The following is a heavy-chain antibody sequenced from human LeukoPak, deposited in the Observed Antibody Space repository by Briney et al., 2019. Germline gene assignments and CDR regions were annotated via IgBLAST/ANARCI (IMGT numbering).Heavy chain of an antibody. J-gene: IGHJ4*02. CDR1: GFSVSTNC. D-gene: IGHD5-18*01. CDR2: IYSGGST. V-gene: IGHV3-53*01. CDR3: ARDRGFSYGMD. Sequence: GGSLRLSCAASGFSVSTNCMSWVRQAPGRGLEWVSIIYSGGSTYYADSVKGRFTISRDNSKNTLYLQMNSLRAEDTAMYYCARDRGFSYGMDWGQGTLVTVSS.